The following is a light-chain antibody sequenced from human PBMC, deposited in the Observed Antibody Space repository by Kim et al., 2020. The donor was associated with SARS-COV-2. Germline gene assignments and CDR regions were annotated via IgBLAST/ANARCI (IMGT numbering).Light chain of an antibody. CDR1: KLGDKY. Sequence: QGQTASITCSGDKLGDKYACWYQQKPGQSPVVVIYQDSKRPSGIPERFSGSNSGNTATLTISGTQAMDEADYYCQAWDSSTVWVFGGGTQLTVL. V-gene: IGLV3-1*01. CDR2: QDS. CDR3: QAWDSSTVWV. J-gene: IGLJ3*02.